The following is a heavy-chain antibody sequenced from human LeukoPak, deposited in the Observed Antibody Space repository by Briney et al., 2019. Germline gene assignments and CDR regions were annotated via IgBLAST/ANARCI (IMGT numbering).Heavy chain of an antibody. CDR2: IYHSGST. V-gene: IGHV4-30-2*01. CDR1: GRSISSGGYS. D-gene: IGHD3-10*01. Sequence: TASETLSLTCAVSGRSISSGGYSWSWIRQPPGKGLEWIGYIYHSGSTYYNPSLKSRVKISVDRYKNQFSLKLRSVTVGDTAVYYWARAESGSAFDPWGQGTLVTVSS. J-gene: IGHJ5*02. CDR3: ARAESGSAFDP.